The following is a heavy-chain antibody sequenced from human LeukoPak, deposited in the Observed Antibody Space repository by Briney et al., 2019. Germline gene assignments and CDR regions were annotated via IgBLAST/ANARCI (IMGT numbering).Heavy chain of an antibody. V-gene: IGHV3-11*04. CDR1: GFTFSDYY. CDR3: ARTLILARGYSGYDPPYYFDC. J-gene: IGHJ4*02. Sequence: GGSLRLSCAASGFTFSDYYMSWIRQAPGKGLEWVSYISISGSTIYYADSVKGRFTIARDNAKNSLSLQMNSLRAEDTAVYYCARTLILARGYSGYDPPYYFDCWGQGTLVTVSS. CDR2: ISISGSTI. D-gene: IGHD5-12*01.